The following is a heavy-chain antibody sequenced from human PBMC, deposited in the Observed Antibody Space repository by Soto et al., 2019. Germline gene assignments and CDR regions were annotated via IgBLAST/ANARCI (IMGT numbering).Heavy chain of an antibody. D-gene: IGHD3-22*01. CDR2: ISHTGRT. CDR1: GGSSRRHS. CDR3: ASGYGYFPH. J-gene: IGHJ1*01. V-gene: IGHV4-34*01. Sequence: PLSVTRSGCGGSSRRHSCMGFRPSPEKGLEWIGEISHTGRTKYNPSLKTRVTISVDTSKTHFSLNVTSVTAADTAVYYCASGYGYFPHSAQGVPVTVS.